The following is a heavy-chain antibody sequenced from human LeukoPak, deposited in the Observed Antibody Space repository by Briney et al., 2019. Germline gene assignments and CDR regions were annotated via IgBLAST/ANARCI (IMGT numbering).Heavy chain of an antibody. CDR3: ARDNAHIAVAGTDYYYYMDV. D-gene: IGHD6-19*01. V-gene: IGHV1-46*01. CDR1: GYTFTSYY. J-gene: IGHJ6*03. Sequence: ASVKVSCKASGYTFTSYYMHWVRQALGQGLEWMGIINPSGGSTSYAQKFQGRVTMTRDMSTSTVYMELSSLRSEDTAVYYCARDNAHIAVAGTDYYYYMDVWGKGTTVTVSS. CDR2: INPSGGST.